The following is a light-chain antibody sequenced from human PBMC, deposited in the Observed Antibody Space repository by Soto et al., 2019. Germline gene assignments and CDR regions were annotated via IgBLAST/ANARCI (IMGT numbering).Light chain of an antibody. Sequence: EIVLTQSPATLSLSPGERATLSCRASQSVSSYLAWYQQKPGQAPRLLIYDASNSATGIPARFSGSGSGTDFTLTISSLEPEDFAVYYCQQRSNWPPLFTFGPGNKVDIK. CDR3: QQRSNWPPLFT. CDR1: QSVSSY. J-gene: IGKJ3*01. V-gene: IGKV3-11*01. CDR2: DAS.